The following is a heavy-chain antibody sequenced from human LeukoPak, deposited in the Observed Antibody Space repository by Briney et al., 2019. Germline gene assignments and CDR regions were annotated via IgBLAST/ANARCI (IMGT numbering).Heavy chain of an antibody. V-gene: IGHV1-8*01. D-gene: IGHD1-20*01. CDR2: MNPNSGYT. CDR1: GYTFTSYD. CDR3: AMRPYNWNDDGNIDY. Sequence: GASVKVSCMASGYTFTSYDINWVRQATGQGLEWMGWMNPNSGYTGYAQKFQGRVTMTRNTSITTAYMELSSLRSADTAVYYCAMRPYNWNDDGNIDYWGQGTLVTVSS. J-gene: IGHJ4*02.